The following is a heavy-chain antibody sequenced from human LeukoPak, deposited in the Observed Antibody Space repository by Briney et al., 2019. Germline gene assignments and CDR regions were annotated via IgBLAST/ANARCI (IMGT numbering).Heavy chain of an antibody. CDR2: IRSKAYGGTT. J-gene: IGHJ6*02. CDR1: GFTFGDYA. D-gene: IGHD6-19*01. Sequence: GGSLRLSCTASGFTFGDYAMSWVRQAPGKGLEWVGFIRSKAYGGTTEYAASVKGGFTISRDDSKSIAYLQMNSLKTEDTAVYYCTREKVAGPKYYYYGMDVWGQGTTVTVSS. V-gene: IGHV3-49*04. CDR3: TREKVAGPKYYYYGMDV.